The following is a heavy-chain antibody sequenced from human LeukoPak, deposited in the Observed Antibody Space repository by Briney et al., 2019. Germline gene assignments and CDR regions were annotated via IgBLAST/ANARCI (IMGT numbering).Heavy chain of an antibody. V-gene: IGHV4-34*01. J-gene: IGHJ4*02. CDR2: INHSGST. D-gene: IGHD1/OR15-1a*01. CDR1: RGSFSGYY. Sequence: PPETPCLTCAVYRGSFSGYYWSWIRQPPGKGLEWIGEINHSGSTNYNPSPKSRLTISVDTSKNQFSLKLSSVTAADTAVYYCAREPGLSEQRFDYWGERPLLTVSS. CDR3: AREPGLSEQRFDY.